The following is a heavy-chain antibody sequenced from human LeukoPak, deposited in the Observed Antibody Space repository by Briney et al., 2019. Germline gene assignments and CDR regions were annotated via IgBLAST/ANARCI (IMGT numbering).Heavy chain of an antibody. V-gene: IGHV1-69*01. CDR3: ARDPYYYGSGSYAAQAPDY. Sequence: IXIFGTANYAQKFQGRVTITADESTSTAYMELSSLRSEDTAVYYCARDPYYYGSGSYAAQAPDYWGQGTLVTVSS. D-gene: IGHD3-10*01. J-gene: IGHJ4*02. CDR2: IXIFGTA.